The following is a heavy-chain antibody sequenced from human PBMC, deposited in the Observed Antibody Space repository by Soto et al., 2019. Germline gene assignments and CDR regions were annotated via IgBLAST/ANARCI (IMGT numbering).Heavy chain of an antibody. J-gene: IGHJ4*02. CDR1: GYTFTSFG. CDR2: INVYNGNT. CDR3: ARVPFSSSWYGVDY. Sequence: QVQLVQSGTEVKKPGASVKVSCKASGYTFTSFGIGWVRQAPGQGLEWMGWINVYNGNTYYVQKLEGRVTMTTDTSTRTTYMDLRSLRSDDTGVYDCARVPFSSSWYGVDYWGQGTLITVPS. D-gene: IGHD6-13*01. V-gene: IGHV1-18*01.